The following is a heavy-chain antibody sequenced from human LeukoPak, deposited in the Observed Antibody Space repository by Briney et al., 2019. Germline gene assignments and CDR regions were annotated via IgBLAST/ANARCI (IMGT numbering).Heavy chain of an antibody. CDR3: ATVTPAVVFDY. V-gene: IGHV1-24*01. CDR1: GYTLTELS. D-gene: IGHD2-2*01. CDR2: FDPEDGET. J-gene: IGHJ4*02. Sequence: ASVKVSCKVSGYTLTELSMHWVRQAPGKGLEWMGGFDPEDGETIYAQKFQGRVTMTEETSTDTAYMELSSLRSEDTAVYYCATVTPAVVFDYWGQGTLVTVSS.